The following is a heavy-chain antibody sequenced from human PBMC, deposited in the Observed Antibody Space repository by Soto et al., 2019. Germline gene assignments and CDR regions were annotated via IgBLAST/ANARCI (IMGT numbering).Heavy chain of an antibody. CDR3: ARAGTTMVRGVISGWFDP. CDR2: IYYTGLS. D-gene: IGHD3-10*01. CDR1: GGSISSYY. Sequence: SETLSLTCTVSGGSISSYYWSWIRQPPGKGLEWIGYIYYTGLSNSNPSLNSRVTMSVDTSKNQFSLKLSSVTAADTAVYYCARAGTTMVRGVISGWFDPWGQGTLVTVSS. V-gene: IGHV4-59*01. J-gene: IGHJ5*02.